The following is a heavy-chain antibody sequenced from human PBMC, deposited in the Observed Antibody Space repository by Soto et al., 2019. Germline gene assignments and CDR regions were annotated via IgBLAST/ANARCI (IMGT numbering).Heavy chain of an antibody. CDR1: GYTFTSYG. CDR3: ARDLRISSGSQPPTY. D-gene: IGHD3-10*01. CDR2: ISAYNGNT. V-gene: IGHV1-18*01. J-gene: IGHJ4*02. Sequence: GASVKVSCKASGYTFTSYGISWVRQAPGQGLERMGWISAYNGNTNYAQKLQGRVTMTTDTSTSTAYMELRSLRSGDTAVYYCARDLRISSGSQPPTYWGQGTLVTVSS.